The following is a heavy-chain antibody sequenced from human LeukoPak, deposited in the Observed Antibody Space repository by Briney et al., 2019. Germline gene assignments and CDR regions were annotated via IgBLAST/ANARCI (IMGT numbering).Heavy chain of an antibody. CDR2: ISSGGNT. D-gene: IGHD6-19*01. CDR1: GFTFSTYA. CDR3: TKDRRQWVVPYFDS. V-gene: IGHV3-23*01. Sequence: GGSLRLSCAASGFTFSTYAMSWVRHTPGKGLEWVSGISSGGNTQYTDSVKGRFTVSRDNSKNTLHLQMDSLRAEDTAIYYCTKDRRQWVVPYFDSWGQGTVLSVSS. J-gene: IGHJ4*02.